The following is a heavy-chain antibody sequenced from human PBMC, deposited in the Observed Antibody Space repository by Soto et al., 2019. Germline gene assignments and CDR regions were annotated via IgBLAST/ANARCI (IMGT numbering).Heavy chain of an antibody. CDR2: IWYDGSNK. D-gene: IGHD5-18*01. CDR3: AREGYSYGPARAFDI. V-gene: IGHV3-33*01. CDR1: GCTFSSYG. J-gene: IGHJ3*02. Sequence: GGSLRLSCAASGCTFSSYGMHWVRQAPGKGLEWVAVIWYDGSNKYYADSVKGRFTISRDNSKNTLYLQMNSLRAEDTAVYYCAREGYSYGPARAFDIWGQGTMVTVSS.